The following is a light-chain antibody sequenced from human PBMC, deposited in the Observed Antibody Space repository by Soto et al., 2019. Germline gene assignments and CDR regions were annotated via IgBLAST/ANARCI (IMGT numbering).Light chain of an antibody. CDR1: XXXXXAGYD. Sequence: QSVLTQPPSVSGAPXXXXXXXXXXXXXXXXAGYDVPWYQQLPGTAPKLLIYGNSNRPSGVPDRFSGSKSGTSASLAITGLQAEDEADYYCQSYDSSLSGHVVFGGGTKLTVL. CDR3: QSYDSSLSGHVV. CDR2: GNS. V-gene: IGLV1-40*01. J-gene: IGLJ2*01.